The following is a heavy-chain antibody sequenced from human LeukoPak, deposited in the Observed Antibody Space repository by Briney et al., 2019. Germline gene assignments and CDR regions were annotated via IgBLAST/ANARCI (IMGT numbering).Heavy chain of an antibody. D-gene: IGHD3-3*01. J-gene: IGHJ4*02. V-gene: IGHV4-30-2*01. CDR2: IYQSGST. CDR1: GGSISRGGYS. CDR3: ARGVGVRRFLEWLDY. Sequence: TLSLTCGVSGGSISRGGYSWSWIRQPPGKGLEWIGYIYQSGSTYYNPSLKSRVTISIDRSKNQFSLKLSSVTAADTAVYYCARGVGVRRFLEWLDYWGQGTLVTVSS.